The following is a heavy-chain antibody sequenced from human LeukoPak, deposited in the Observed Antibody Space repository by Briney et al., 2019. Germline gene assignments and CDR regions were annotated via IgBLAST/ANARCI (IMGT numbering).Heavy chain of an antibody. CDR1: GYTFTSYG. CDR3: ARSTGSSWSRGGWFDP. D-gene: IGHD6-13*01. J-gene: IGHJ5*02. CDR2: ISAYNGNT. Sequence: ASVKVSCKASGYTFTSYGISWVRQAPGQGLEWMGWISAYNGNTNYAQKLQGRVTMTTDTSTSTAYMGLRSLRSDDTAVYYCARSTGSSWSRGGWFDPWGQGTLVTVSS. V-gene: IGHV1-18*01.